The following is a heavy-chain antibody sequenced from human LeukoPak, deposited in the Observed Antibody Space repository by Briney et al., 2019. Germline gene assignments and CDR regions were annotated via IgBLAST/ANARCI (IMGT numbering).Heavy chain of an antibody. V-gene: IGHV4-38-2*01. CDR1: GYSISSGYY. D-gene: IGHD2-15*01. CDR3: ARLSGIYCDRGSCFNCFDS. Sequence: SETLSLNGSVSGYSISSGYYWGWIRQPPGKWLEGIGRIYHGGSTDYNLSGKSPVTLSVDTSKNKFSLRLTSVTAADTDVYYCARLSGIYCDRGSCFNCFDSWGQGTLVTVSS. J-gene: IGHJ5*01. CDR2: IYHGGST.